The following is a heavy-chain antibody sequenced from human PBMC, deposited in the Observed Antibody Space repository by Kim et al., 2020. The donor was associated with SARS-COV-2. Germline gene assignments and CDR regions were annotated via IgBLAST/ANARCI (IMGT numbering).Heavy chain of an antibody. V-gene: IGHV4-59*11. CDR3: ARLTSLASGLFAMDV. CDR1: GDFSVRHF. Sequence: SETLSLTCAVSGDFSVRHFWSWIRLPSGKGLEWIGNVDYSGTTNYDPSLKNRVTISVDPSNNQFSLKLNSVTAADTATYYCARLTSLASGLFAMDVWGQGTAVTVSS. J-gene: IGHJ6*01. D-gene: IGHD3-16*01. CDR2: VDYSGTT.